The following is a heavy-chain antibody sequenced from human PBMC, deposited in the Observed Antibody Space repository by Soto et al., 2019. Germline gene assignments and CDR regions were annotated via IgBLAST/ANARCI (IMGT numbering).Heavy chain of an antibody. CDR1: GGSFSGYY. D-gene: IGHD2-15*01. CDR2: INHSGST. CDR3: ARGHCSGGSCYSAAYFDY. Sequence: SETLSLTCAVYGGSFSGYYWSWIRQPPGKGLEWIGEINHSGSTNYNPSLKSRVTISVDTSKNQFSLKLSSVTAADTAVYYCARGHCSGGSCYSAAYFDYWGRGTRFTVS. V-gene: IGHV4-34*01. J-gene: IGHJ4*02.